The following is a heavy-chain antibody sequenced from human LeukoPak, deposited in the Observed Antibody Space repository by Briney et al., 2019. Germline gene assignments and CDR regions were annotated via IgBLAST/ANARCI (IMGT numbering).Heavy chain of an antibody. CDR3: ARKYYPYYFDY. CDR2: IYHSGST. V-gene: IGHV4-38-2*01. D-gene: IGHD3-10*01. J-gene: IGHJ4*02. Sequence: SETLSLTCAVSGYSISSGYYWGWIRQPPGKGLEWIGSIYHSGSTYYNPSLKSRVTIPVDTSKNHFSLKLSSVTATDTAVYYCARKYYPYYFDYWGQGTLVTVSS. CDR1: GYSISSGYY.